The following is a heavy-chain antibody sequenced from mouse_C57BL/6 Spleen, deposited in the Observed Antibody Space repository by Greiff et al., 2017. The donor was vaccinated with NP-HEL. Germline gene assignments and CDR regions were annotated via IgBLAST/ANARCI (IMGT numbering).Heavy chain of an antibody. CDR1: GYTFTDYY. D-gene: IGHD2-3*01. CDR3: AREKIYDGYFWFAY. CDR2: IYPGSGNT. Sequence: VQLKQSGAELVRPGASVKLSCKASGYTFTDYYINWVKQRPGQGLEWIARIYPGSGNTYYNEKFKGKATLTAEKSSSTAYMQLSSLTSEDSAVYFCAREKIYDGYFWFAYWGQGTLVTVSA. J-gene: IGHJ3*01. V-gene: IGHV1-76*01.